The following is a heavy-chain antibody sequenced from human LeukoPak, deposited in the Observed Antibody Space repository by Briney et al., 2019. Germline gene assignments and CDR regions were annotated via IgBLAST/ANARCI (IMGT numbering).Heavy chain of an antibody. J-gene: IGHJ4*02. CDR1: GFTFSSYA. CDR2: IIGTGAKT. V-gene: IGHV3-23*01. D-gene: IGHD1-26*01. Sequence: GGSLRLSCAASGFTFSSYAMSWVRQAPGKGLEWVSVIIGTGAKTHYADSVKGRFTISRDNSKNTLYLQMNSLRAEDTAVYYCAKRPGSGSYYFDYWGQGTLVTVSS. CDR3: AKRPGSGSYYFDY.